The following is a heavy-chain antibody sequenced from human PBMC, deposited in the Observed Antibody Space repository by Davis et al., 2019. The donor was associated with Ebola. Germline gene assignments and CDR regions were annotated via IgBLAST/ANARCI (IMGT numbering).Heavy chain of an antibody. CDR2: IYHSGST. CDR3: ARGFGYCSSTSCHGWFDP. Sequence: MPSETLSLTCAVSGGSIRSGGYSWSWIRQPPGMGLEWTGYIYHSGSTYYNPSLKSRVTISVDRSKNQFSLKLSSVTAADTAVYYCARGFGYCSSTSCHGWFDPWGQGTLVTVSS. J-gene: IGHJ5*02. CDR1: GGSIRSGGYS. D-gene: IGHD2-2*03. V-gene: IGHV4-30-2*01.